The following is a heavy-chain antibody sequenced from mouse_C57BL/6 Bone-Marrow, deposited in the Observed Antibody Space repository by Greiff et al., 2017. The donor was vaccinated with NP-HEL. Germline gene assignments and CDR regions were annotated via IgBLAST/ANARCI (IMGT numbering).Heavy chain of an antibody. V-gene: IGHV1-72*01. CDR3: ERYYCGGSSFDY. J-gene: IGHJ2*01. Sequence: QVQLQQPGAELVKPGASVKLSCKASGYTFTSYLMHWVKQRPGRGLEWIGRIDPNSGGTKYNEKFKSKATLTVDKPSSTAYMQLNSLTSEDSAVYYGERYYCGGSSFDYWGQGTTLTVSS. CDR1: GYTFTSYL. CDR2: IDPNSGGT. D-gene: IGHD1-1*01.